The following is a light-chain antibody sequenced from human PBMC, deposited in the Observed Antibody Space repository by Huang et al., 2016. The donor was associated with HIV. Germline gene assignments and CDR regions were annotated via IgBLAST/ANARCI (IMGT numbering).Light chain of an antibody. Sequence: AIRMTQSPSSLSASTGDRVTITCRASQGISSYLAWYQQKPGKAPNLLISGASTLQSGVPVRFSGSGFGTDFTLTIDGLQSEDLGTYHCQQYYIYPHAFGQGTKLEI. CDR3: QQYYIYPHA. V-gene: IGKV1-8*01. CDR1: QGISSY. CDR2: GAS. J-gene: IGKJ2*01.